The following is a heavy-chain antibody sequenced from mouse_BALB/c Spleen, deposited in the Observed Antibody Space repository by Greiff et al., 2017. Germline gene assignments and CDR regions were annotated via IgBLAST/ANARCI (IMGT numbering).Heavy chain of an antibody. D-gene: IGHD2-4*01. J-gene: IGHJ3*01. V-gene: IGHV1-4*01. CDR3: ARGEGLPPFAY. CDR1: GYTFTSYT. Sequence: VKLMESEAELARPGASVKMSCKASGYTFTSYTMHWVKQRPGQGLEWIGYINPSSGYTNYNQKFKDKATLTADKSSSTAYMQLSSLTSEDSAVYYCARGEGLPPFAYWGQGTLVTVSA. CDR2: INPSSGYT.